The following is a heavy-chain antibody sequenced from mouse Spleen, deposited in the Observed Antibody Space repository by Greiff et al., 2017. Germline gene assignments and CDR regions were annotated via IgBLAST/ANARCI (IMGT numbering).Heavy chain of an antibody. D-gene: IGHD3-3*01. J-gene: IGHJ3*01. V-gene: IGHV1-50*01. Sequence: QVQLQQPGAELVKPGASVKLSCKASGYTFTSYWMQWVKQRPGQGLEWIGEIDPSDSYTNYNQKFKGKATLTVDTSSSTAYMQLSSLTSEDSAVYYCGGLLFAYWGQGTLVTVSA. CDR3: GGLLFAY. CDR1: GYTFTSYW. CDR2: IDPSDSYT.